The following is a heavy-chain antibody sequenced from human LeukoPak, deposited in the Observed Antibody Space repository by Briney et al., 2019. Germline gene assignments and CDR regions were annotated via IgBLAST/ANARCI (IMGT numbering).Heavy chain of an antibody. CDR1: GYTFTSYS. D-gene: IGHD5-24*01. CDR3: ARAPPRLDGYILYT. V-gene: IGHV1-69*02. J-gene: IGHJ1*01. Sequence: SVTDTCKASGYTFTSYSINWVRPAPGQGLEWMGRIIPTTGLANYAQTFQGTVTITADKSTSTAYMELSSLRSEDTAVYYCARAPPRLDGYILYTWGPGNLLTVSS. CDR2: IIPTTGLA.